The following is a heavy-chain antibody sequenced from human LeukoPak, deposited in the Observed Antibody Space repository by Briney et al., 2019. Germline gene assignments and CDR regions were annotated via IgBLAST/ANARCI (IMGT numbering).Heavy chain of an antibody. D-gene: IGHD5-24*01. J-gene: IGHJ3*02. CDR2: IYSGGST. V-gene: IGHV3-53*01. CDR3: ARGFEMATSDAFDI. CDR1: GFTVSSNY. Sequence: PGGSLRLSCAASGFTVSSNYMSWVRQAPGKGLEWVSVIYSGGSTYYADSVKGRFTISRDNSKSTLYIQMNSLRAEDTAVYYCARGFEMATSDAFDIWGQGTMVTVSS.